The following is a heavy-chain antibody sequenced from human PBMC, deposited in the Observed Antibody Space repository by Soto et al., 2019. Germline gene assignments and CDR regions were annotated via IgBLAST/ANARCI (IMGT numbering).Heavy chain of an antibody. CDR3: ARTGLGSSWPGVYFQH. D-gene: IGHD6-13*01. CDR1: GGSISSSSYY. V-gene: IGHV4-39*01. Sequence: SETLSLTCTVSGGSISSSSYYWGWIRQPPGKGLEWIGSIYYSGSTYYNPSLKSRVTISVDTSKNQFSLKLSSVTAADTAVYYCARTGLGSSWPGVYFQHWGQGTLVTVSS. CDR2: IYYSGST. J-gene: IGHJ1*01.